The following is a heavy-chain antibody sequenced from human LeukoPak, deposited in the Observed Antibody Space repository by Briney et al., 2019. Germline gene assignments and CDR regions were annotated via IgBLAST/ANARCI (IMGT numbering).Heavy chain of an antibody. CDR1: GNTFIGYY. V-gene: IGHV1-2*02. CDR2: MNPNSGDT. Sequence: GASVKVSCKASGNTFIGYYMHWVRQAPGQGLEWMGWMNPNSGDTSYAREFQDRVTMTRDTSLSTAYMELSRLRSDDTAVYFCARRPINCIITNCYVDYWGQGTLVTVSS. CDR3: ARRPINCIITNCYVDY. D-gene: IGHD2-2*01. J-gene: IGHJ4*02.